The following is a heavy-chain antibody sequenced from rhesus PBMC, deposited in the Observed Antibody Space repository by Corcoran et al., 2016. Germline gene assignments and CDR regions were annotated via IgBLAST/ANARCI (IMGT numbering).Heavy chain of an antibody. CDR2: INRWGGRK. D-gene: IGHD3-16*01. V-gene: IGHV3S25*01. J-gene: IGHJ4*01. Sequence: EVQLVESGGGLAKPGGSLRLSCAASGFTFSSYWMNWVRQAPGQGLEWVSAINRWGGRKNYADAVKGRCTISRENSKNTLSLQMNRLRAEDTAVYYCAKFRVSGNYYYYFDYWGQGVLVTVSS. CDR3: AKFRVSGNYYYYFDY. CDR1: GFTFSSYW.